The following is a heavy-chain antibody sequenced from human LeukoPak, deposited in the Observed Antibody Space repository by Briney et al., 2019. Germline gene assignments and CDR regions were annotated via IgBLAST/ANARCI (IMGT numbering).Heavy chain of an antibody. D-gene: IGHD3-9*01. V-gene: IGHV3-23*01. Sequence: GSSLRLSCAASGFTFSNYAMSWVRQAPGKGLEWVSAITGSGGNTYYADSVKGRFTISRDNSKNTVFLQMNSLRAEDTAVYYCAKWGDYDVLTGYYVSDYWGQGTLVTVSS. CDR2: ITGSGGNT. CDR1: GFTFSNYA. CDR3: AKWGDYDVLTGYYVSDY. J-gene: IGHJ4*02.